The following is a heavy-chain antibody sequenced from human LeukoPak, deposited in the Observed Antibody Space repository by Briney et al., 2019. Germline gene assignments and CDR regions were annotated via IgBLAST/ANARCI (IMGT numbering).Heavy chain of an antibody. D-gene: IGHD2-2*01. J-gene: IGHJ4*02. Sequence: PGGSLRLSCVASGVTFSNYWMIWVRQAPGKGLEWVANIKEEGSEKYYVDSVKGRFTISRDNAKNSLYLQMSSLRDEDTAVYYCARGRRDTQYQVFDYWGQGTLVTVSS. CDR3: ARGRRDTQYQVFDY. CDR2: IKEEGSEK. CDR1: GVTFSNYW. V-gene: IGHV3-7*01.